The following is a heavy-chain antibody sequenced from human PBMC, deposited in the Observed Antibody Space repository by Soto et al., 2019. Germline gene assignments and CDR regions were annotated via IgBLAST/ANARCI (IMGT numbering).Heavy chain of an antibody. CDR3: TSDTFGLRDT. V-gene: IGHV3-74*01. D-gene: IGHD3-16*01. CDR2: INPAGTIT. Sequence: MQMVESGGGSVQPGGSLRLSCAASGFPFSHYWMHWVRQTPGKGLVWVSRINPAGTITNYADSVEGRFTISRDNADSALVLQMNSLGAEDTAIYYCTSDTFGLRDTWGQGTLVTVSS. CDR1: GFPFSHYW. J-gene: IGHJ5*02.